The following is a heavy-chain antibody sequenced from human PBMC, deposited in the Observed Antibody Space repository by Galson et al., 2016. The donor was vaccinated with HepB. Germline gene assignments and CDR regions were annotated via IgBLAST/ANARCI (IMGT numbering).Heavy chain of an antibody. Sequence: SLRLSCAASGFTFSTYDMNWVRQAPGKGLEWVASIGPTGSNKHSADSVKGRIAISRDNVKNSMYLQLNSLRDEDTAVYYCTRGGLQYYFDCWGQGALVTVSS. V-gene: IGHV3-21*06. D-gene: IGHD4-11*01. CDR3: TRGGLQYYFDC. J-gene: IGHJ4*02. CDR1: GFTFSTYD. CDR2: IGPTGSNK.